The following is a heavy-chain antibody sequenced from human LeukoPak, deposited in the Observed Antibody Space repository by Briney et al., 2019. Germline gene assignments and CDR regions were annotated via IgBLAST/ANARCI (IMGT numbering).Heavy chain of an antibody. CDR1: GFTPSMNY. J-gene: IGHJ4*02. Sequence: PGGSLRLSCAASGFTPSMNYMSWVRQAARRGLEWVAGIYTGVSTYYAGSVKGRFTISRDNSKNTLYLQMTSLRAEDTAVYYCARVAYTSGWFRNWGQGTLLTVSS. D-gene: IGHD6-19*01. CDR3: ARVAYTSGWFRN. CDR2: IYTGVST. V-gene: IGHV3-66*01.